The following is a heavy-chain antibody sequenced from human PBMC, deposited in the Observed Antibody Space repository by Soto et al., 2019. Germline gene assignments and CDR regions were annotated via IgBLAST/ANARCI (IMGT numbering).Heavy chain of an antibody. D-gene: IGHD5-18*01. CDR3: AKDIQRTAMVTLHY. Sequence: HPGGSLRLSCAASGFTFDDYAMHWVRQAPGKGLEWVSGISWNSGSIGYADSVKGRFTISRDNAKNSLYLQMNSLRAEDTALYYCAKDIQRTAMVTLHYWGQGTLVTVSS. CDR1: GFTFDDYA. V-gene: IGHV3-9*01. CDR2: ISWNSGSI. J-gene: IGHJ4*02.